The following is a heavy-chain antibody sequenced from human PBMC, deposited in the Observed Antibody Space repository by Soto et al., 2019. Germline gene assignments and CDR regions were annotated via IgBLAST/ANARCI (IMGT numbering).Heavy chain of an antibody. V-gene: IGHV4-39*01. D-gene: IGHD4-17*01. Sequence: SETLSLTCTVSGGSISSSSYYWGWIRQPPGKGLEWIGSIYYSGSTYYNPSLKSRVTISVDTSKNQFSLKLSSVTAADTAVYYCARVSYGGNYKSDYWGQGTLVTVSS. CDR1: GGSISSSSYY. CDR2: IYYSGST. CDR3: ARVSYGGNYKSDY. J-gene: IGHJ4*02.